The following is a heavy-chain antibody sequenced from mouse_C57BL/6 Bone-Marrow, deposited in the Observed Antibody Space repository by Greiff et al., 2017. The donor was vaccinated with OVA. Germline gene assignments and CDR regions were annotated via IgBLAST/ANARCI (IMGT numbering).Heavy chain of an antibody. CDR1: GYTFTSYW. CDR2: LYPGSGRT. D-gene: IGHD1-1*01. Sequence: QVQLQQPGAELVKPGASVKMSCTASGYTFTSYWITWVKQRPGQGLEWIGDLYPGSGRTKYNEKFTSKATLTVDTSSNTANMQHSSLTSEHSAVYYWARSGITTVEGDFAMDYWGQGTSVTVSS. J-gene: IGHJ4*01. V-gene: IGHV1-55*01. CDR3: ARSGITTVEGDFAMDY.